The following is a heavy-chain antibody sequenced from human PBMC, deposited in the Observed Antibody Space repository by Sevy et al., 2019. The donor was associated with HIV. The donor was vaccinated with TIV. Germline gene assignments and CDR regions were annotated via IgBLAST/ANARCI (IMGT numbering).Heavy chain of an antibody. J-gene: IGHJ4*02. Sequence: WGSLRLSCSAFGFNFQTFGIHWVRQAPGKGPEWLAVISSDGINHNYAASVKGRFTIYRDNSKSLLFLQMNSLTPNDTAVYFCTKESLRGTYIRGDFDHWGQGTLVTVSS. D-gene: IGHD3-10*02. CDR3: TKESLRGTYIRGDFDH. V-gene: IGHV3-30*18. CDR2: ISSDGINH. CDR1: GFNFQTFG.